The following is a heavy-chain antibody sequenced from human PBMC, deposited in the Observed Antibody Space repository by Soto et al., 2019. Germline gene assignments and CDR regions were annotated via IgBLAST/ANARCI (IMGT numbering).Heavy chain of an antibody. J-gene: IGHJ5*01. CDR1: GVGLSTFV. Sequence: GALGLTCSDSGVGLSTFVVHGVRQAPGKGLEYVSAMSLNVYSTFYAASVNGRFTLSRDNSKKILYLEMSSLRTENTDVYYCAKGVYFNSSKNPIESWGQGTVVTVSS. CDR2: MSLNVYST. D-gene: IGHD2-8*01. CDR3: AKGVYFNSSKNPIES. V-gene: IGHV3-64D*06.